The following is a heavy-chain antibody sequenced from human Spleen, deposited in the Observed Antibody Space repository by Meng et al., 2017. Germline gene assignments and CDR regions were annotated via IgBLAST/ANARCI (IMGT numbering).Heavy chain of an antibody. J-gene: IGHJ3*02. D-gene: IGHD3-9*01. CDR1: GGSINSGAYY. V-gene: IGHV4-31*01. CDR2: IYYIGST. Sequence: QGQLQESGPGLVKPLQTLSLTCTVSGGSINSGAYYWSWIRQHPGKGLEWIGYIYYIGSTYYNPSLKSLVTISVDTSKNQFSLKLSSVTAADTAVYYCARDDILTGYRAFDIWGQGTMVTVSS. CDR3: ARDDILTGYRAFDI.